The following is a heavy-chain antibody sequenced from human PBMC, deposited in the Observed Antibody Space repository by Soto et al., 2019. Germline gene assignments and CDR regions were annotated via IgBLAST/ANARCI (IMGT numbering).Heavy chain of an antibody. CDR2: IYYSGST. D-gene: IGHD6-6*01. Sequence: QVQLQESGPGLVKPSETLSLTCTVSGGSVSSGSYFWSWIRQPPGKGLEWIGYIYYSGSTNYNPSLKSRVTIAVDTSKNPFSLKLSSVSAADTAVYYCARDYSSSSNYYDSYGMDVWGQGTTVTVSS. J-gene: IGHJ6*02. V-gene: IGHV4-61*01. CDR3: ARDYSSSSNYYDSYGMDV. CDR1: GGSVSSGSYF.